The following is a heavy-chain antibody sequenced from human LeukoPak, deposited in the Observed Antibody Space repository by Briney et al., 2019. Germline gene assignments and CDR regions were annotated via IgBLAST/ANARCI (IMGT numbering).Heavy chain of an antibody. CDR1: GGSSSGYY. Sequence: SETLSLTCDVYGGSSSGYYWSWIRQPQGKGLEWIGEINPSGSTTYNSSLKSRVTISVDTSKNQFSLKLSSVTAADTAVYYCARGRWFGELLTWGQGTLVTVSS. V-gene: IGHV4-34*01. J-gene: IGHJ5*02. D-gene: IGHD3-10*01. CDR2: INPSGST. CDR3: ARGRWFGELLT.